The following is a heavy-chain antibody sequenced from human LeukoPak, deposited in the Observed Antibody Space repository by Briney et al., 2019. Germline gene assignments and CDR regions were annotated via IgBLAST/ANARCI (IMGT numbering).Heavy chain of an antibody. D-gene: IGHD6-13*01. CDR3: TSAKAAAGTNYYYGMDV. Sequence: GGSLRLSCAASGFTFSGSAMHWVRQASGKGLEWVGRIRSKANSYATAYAASVKGRFTISRDDSKNTAYLQMNSLKTEDTAVYYCTSAKAAAGTNYYYGMDVWGQGTTVTVSS. J-gene: IGHJ6*02. V-gene: IGHV3-73*01. CDR1: GFTFSGSA. CDR2: IRSKANSYAT.